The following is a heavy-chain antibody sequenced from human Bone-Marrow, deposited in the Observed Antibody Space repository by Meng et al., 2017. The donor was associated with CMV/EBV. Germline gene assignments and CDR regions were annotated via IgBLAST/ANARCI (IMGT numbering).Heavy chain of an antibody. Sequence: ASVKVSCKASGYTFTGYYMHWVRQAPGQGLEWMGWINPNSGGTNYAQKFQGRVTMTRDTSISTAYMELSRLRSDDTAVYYCARVSRSGGSYPFDYWGQGTLVTASS. V-gene: IGHV1-2*02. D-gene: IGHD1-26*01. J-gene: IGHJ4*02. CDR1: GYTFTGYY. CDR2: INPNSGGT. CDR3: ARVSRSGGSYPFDY.